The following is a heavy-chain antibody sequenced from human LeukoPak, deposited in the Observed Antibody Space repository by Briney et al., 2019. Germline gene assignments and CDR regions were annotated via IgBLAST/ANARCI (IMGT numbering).Heavy chain of an antibody. Sequence: ASVKVSCKASGYTFTSYYMHWVRQAPGQGLEWMGIINPSGGSTSYAQKFQGRVTMTRDTSTGTVYMELSSLRSEDTAVYYSARSTLSWDAFDIWGQGTMVTVSS. CDR3: ARSTLSWDAFDI. CDR1: GYTFTSYY. CDR2: INPSGGST. J-gene: IGHJ3*02. V-gene: IGHV1-46*01. D-gene: IGHD6-13*01.